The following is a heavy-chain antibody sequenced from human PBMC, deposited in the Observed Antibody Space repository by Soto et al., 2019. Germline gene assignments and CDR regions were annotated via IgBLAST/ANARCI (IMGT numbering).Heavy chain of an antibody. Sequence: QVQLQESGPGLVKPSETLSLTCTVSGGSISSYYWSWIRQPPGKGLEWIGYIYSSGSTNYNPSLKSRVTISVDTSKNQFSLKLSSVTAADTAVYYCARTRSGYSYGYLDYWGQGTLVTVSS. CDR3: ARTRSGYSYGYLDY. CDR1: GGSISSYY. J-gene: IGHJ4*02. V-gene: IGHV4-59*01. D-gene: IGHD5-18*01. CDR2: IYSSGST.